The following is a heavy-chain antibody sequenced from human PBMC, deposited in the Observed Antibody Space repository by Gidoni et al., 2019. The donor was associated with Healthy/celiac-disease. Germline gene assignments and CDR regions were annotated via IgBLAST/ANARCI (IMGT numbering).Heavy chain of an antibody. Sequence: EVQLVESGGGLVQPGRSLRLSCAASGFTFDDYAMHWVRQAPGKGLEWVSGISWNSGSIGYADSVKGRFTISRDNAKNSLYLQMNSLRAEDTALYCCAKDMGDTAMVLDYWGQGTLVTVSS. D-gene: IGHD5-18*01. J-gene: IGHJ4*02. V-gene: IGHV3-9*01. CDR3: AKDMGDTAMVLDY. CDR2: ISWNSGSI. CDR1: GFTFDDYA.